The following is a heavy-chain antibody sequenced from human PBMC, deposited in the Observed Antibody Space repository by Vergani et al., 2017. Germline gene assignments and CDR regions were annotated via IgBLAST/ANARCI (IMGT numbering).Heavy chain of an antibody. CDR1: GASINNDFYY. CDR3: ATRYRSRGKDYGDYFDF. Sequence: QVQLQESGPGLVKPSQTLSLTCTVSGASINNDFYYWHWIRQPAGKGLEWIGRIYVSGITDYNSSLQSRVSMSVDTSKNQFSLTLTSVTAADTAIYFCATRYRSRGKDYGDYFDFWGQGILVTVSS. J-gene: IGHJ4*02. CDR2: IYVSGIT. D-gene: IGHD4/OR15-4a*01. V-gene: IGHV4-61*02.